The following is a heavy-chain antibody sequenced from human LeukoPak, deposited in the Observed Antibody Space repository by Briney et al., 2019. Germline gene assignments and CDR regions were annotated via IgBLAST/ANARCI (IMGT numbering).Heavy chain of an antibody. Sequence: SETLSLTCTVSGGSISSGSYYWSWIRQPAGKGLEWIGRIYTSGGTNYNPSLKSRVTISVDTSKNQFSLKLSSVTAADTAVYYCARSYSSSSGEYDYWGQGTLVTVSS. CDR1: GGSISSGSYY. J-gene: IGHJ4*02. CDR2: IYTSGGT. V-gene: IGHV4-61*02. D-gene: IGHD6-6*01. CDR3: ARSYSSSSGEYDY.